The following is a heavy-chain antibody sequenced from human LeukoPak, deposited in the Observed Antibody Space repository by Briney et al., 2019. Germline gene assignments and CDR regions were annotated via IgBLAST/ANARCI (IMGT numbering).Heavy chain of an antibody. D-gene: IGHD6-19*01. Sequence: GGSLRLSCAASGFTFSSYAMHWVRQAPGKGLEWVAVISYDGSNKYYADSVKGRFTISRDNSKNTLYLQMNSLRAEDTAVYYCAREGLSAVAVNPIDYWGQGTLVTVSS. J-gene: IGHJ4*02. V-gene: IGHV3-30-3*01. CDR3: AREGLSAVAVNPIDY. CDR2: ISYDGSNK. CDR1: GFTFSSYA.